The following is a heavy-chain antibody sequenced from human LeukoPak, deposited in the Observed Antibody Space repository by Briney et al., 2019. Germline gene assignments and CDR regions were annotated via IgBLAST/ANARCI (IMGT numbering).Heavy chain of an antibody. Sequence: GGSPRLSCAASGFTFSSYWMSWVRQAPGKGLEWVANIKQDGSEKYYVDSVKGRFTISRDNAKNSLYLQMNSLRAEDTAVYYCARAEVLLWFGEFSASAYYFDYWGQGTLVTVSS. V-gene: IGHV3-7*01. J-gene: IGHJ4*02. CDR3: ARAEVLLWFGEFSASAYYFDY. D-gene: IGHD3-10*01. CDR2: IKQDGSEK. CDR1: GFTFSSYW.